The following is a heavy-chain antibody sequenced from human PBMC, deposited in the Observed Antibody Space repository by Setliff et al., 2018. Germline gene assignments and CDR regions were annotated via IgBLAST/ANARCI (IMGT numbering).Heavy chain of an antibody. Sequence: SVKVSCKASGGTFKNFAISWVRQAPGQGLEWMGGIIPMFRSGNYAQRFQGRVTITADESTSTVYMELTSLRPEDTAVYYCARGKMDVVAAGGKYRAMDVWGQGTAVTVSS. V-gene: IGHV1-69*13. CDR1: GGTFKNFA. CDR3: ARGKMDVVAAGGKYRAMDV. CDR2: IIPMFRSG. D-gene: IGHD6-13*01. J-gene: IGHJ6*02.